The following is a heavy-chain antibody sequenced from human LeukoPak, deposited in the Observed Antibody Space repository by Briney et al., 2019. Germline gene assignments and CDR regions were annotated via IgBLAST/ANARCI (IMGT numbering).Heavy chain of an antibody. CDR3: AREGFWSGYSYYYYMDV. V-gene: IGHV1-18*01. J-gene: IGHJ6*03. D-gene: IGHD3-3*01. CDR2: TSAYNGNT. Sequence: ASVKVSCKASGYTFTSYGISWVRQAPGQGLEGMEWTSAYNGNTNYAQKLQGRVTMTTDTSTSTAYMELRSLRSDDTAVYYCAREGFWSGYSYYYYMDVWGKGTTVTVSS. CDR1: GYTFTSYG.